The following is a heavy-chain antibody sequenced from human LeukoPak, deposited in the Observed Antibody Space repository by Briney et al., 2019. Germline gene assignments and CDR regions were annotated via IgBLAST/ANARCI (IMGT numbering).Heavy chain of an antibody. J-gene: IGHJ6*03. CDR1: GGTFSSYA. D-gene: IGHD1-14*01. V-gene: IGHV1-69*05. Sequence: ASVKVSCKASGGTFSSYAISWVRQAPGQGLEWMGGIIPIFGTANYAQKSQGRVTITTDESTSTAYMELSSLRSEDTAVYYCARGTPYYYYYYMDVWGKGTTVTVSS. CDR3: ARGTPYYYYYYMDV. CDR2: IIPIFGTA.